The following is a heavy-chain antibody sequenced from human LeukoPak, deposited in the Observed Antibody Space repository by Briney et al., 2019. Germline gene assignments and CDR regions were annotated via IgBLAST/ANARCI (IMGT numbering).Heavy chain of an antibody. Sequence: GGSLRLSCAASGFTFSNYWMSWVRQAPGKGLEWVANIKQDGSVKYYVDSLKGRFTISRDNAKTSVYLQMNSLRAEDTAVYFCARIGYSSSSFDHWGQGTLVTVSS. CDR1: GFTFSNYW. CDR2: IKQDGSVK. V-gene: IGHV3-7*01. D-gene: IGHD6-6*01. CDR3: ARIGYSSSSFDH. J-gene: IGHJ4*02.